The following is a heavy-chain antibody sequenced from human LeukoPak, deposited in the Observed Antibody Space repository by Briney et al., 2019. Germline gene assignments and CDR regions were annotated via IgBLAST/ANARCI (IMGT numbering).Heavy chain of an antibody. Sequence: PGGSLRLSCVVSGFTFSSYSTSWVRQAPGKGLEWVSAISGSGDSTYYADSVKGRFTISRDNSKNTLYLQMNSLRVEDTAVYYCAKDRGIISDYWGQGTLVTVSS. D-gene: IGHD3-10*01. CDR3: AKDRGIISDY. J-gene: IGHJ4*02. CDR2: ISGSGDST. V-gene: IGHV3-23*01. CDR1: GFTFSSYS.